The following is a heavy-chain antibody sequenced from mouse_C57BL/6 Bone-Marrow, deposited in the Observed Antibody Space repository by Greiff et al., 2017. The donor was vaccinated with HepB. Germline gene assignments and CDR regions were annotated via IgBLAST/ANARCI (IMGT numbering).Heavy chain of an antibody. Sequence: EVQLVESGGGLVQPKGSLKLSCAASGFSFNTYAMNWVRQAPGKGLEWVARIRSKSNNYATYYADSVKDRFTISRDDSESMLYLQMNNLKTEDTAMYYCVRHRTTVVEGYWYFAVWGTGTTVTVSS. CDR1: GFSFNTYA. D-gene: IGHD1-1*01. V-gene: IGHV10-1*01. J-gene: IGHJ1*03. CDR3: VRHRTTVVEGYWYFAV. CDR2: IRSKSNNYAT.